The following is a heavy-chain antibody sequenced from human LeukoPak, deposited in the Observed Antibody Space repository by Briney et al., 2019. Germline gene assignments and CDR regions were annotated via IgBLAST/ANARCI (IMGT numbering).Heavy chain of an antibody. V-gene: IGHV3-23*01. D-gene: IGHD2-2*02. CDR2: ISGSGGST. CDR3: ARYCSSTSCYTSPYGMDV. J-gene: IGHJ6*02. Sequence: ASLRLSCAASGFTFSSYAMSWVRQAPGKGLEWVSAISGSGGSTYYADSVKGRFTISRYNSKNTLYLQMNSLRAEDTAVYYCARYCSSTSCYTSPYGMDVWGQGTTVTVSS. CDR1: GFTFSSYA.